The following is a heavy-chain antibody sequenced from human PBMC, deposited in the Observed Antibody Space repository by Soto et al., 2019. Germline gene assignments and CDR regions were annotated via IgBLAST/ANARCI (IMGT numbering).Heavy chain of an antibody. CDR3: ARELPVRGVPYTLGH. J-gene: IGHJ1*01. CDR1: GFTVNKFY. Sequence: HPGVSLRLSCAASGFTVNKFYIAWVRQVPGKGLEWVSVIFTGGGTYYADSVKRRFVISRDTSKNSVYLQMNSLRVADPAVYYCARELPVRGVPYTLGHWGQG. D-gene: IGHD3-10*01. V-gene: IGHV3-66*01. CDR2: IFTGGGT.